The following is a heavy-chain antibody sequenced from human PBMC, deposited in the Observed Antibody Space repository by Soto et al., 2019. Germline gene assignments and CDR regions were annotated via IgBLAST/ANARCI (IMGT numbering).Heavy chain of an antibody. V-gene: IGHV3-30-3*01. CDR1: GFTFSSYA. J-gene: IGHJ3*02. CDR3: AREGGSYGYLRGDDAFDI. Sequence: QVQLVESGGGVVQPGRSLRLSCAASGFTFSSYAMHWVRQAPGKGLEWVAVISYDGSNKYYADSVKGRFTISRDNSKNTLYLQMNSLRAEETAVYYCAREGGSYGYLRGDDAFDIWGQGTMVTVSS. D-gene: IGHD5-18*01. CDR2: ISYDGSNK.